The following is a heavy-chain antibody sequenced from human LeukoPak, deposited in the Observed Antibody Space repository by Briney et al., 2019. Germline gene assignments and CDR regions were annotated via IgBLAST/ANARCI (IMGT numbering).Heavy chain of an antibody. CDR1: GFTFTSYA. D-gene: IGHD3-3*01. J-gene: IGHJ4*02. CDR2: ISGSGSST. V-gene: IGHV3-23*02. CDR3: TTEAYYDFWSGYSNFDY. Sequence: PGGSLRLPCAASGFTFTSYAMNWVRQAPGKGLEWVSTISGSGSSTYYVDSVKGRFTISRDDSKNTLYLQMNSLKTEDTAVYCCTTEAYYDFWSGYSNFDYWGQGTLVTVSS.